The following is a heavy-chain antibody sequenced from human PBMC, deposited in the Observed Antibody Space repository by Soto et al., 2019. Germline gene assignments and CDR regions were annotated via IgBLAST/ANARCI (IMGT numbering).Heavy chain of an antibody. Sequence: QVQLVESGGGVVQPGRSLRLSCAASGFSLSTYSMHWVRQAPGKGLEWVAVLSYDVRNKFYADSVKGRFIISRDNAKSTLYLQMSSLRTEDTAVYYCARERVAGYYNVIGYWGQGTLVTVSS. D-gene: IGHD3-22*01. CDR3: ARERVAGYYNVIGY. CDR1: GFSLSTYS. CDR2: LSYDVRNK. J-gene: IGHJ4*02. V-gene: IGHV3-30*04.